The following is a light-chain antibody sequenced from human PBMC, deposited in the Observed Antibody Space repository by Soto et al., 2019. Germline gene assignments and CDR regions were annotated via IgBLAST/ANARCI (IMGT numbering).Light chain of an antibody. CDR2: EVT. J-gene: IGLJ1*01. Sequence: QSVLTQPASVSGSPGQSITISCTGTSSDIGDYNFVSWYQQVPGKAPKLIIYEVTKRPSGVSARFSGSKSGNTASLTISGLRAEDEADYFCCSYAVSLIYIFGSGTKVTVL. CDR3: CSYAVSLIYI. CDR1: SSDIGDYNF. V-gene: IGLV2-23*02.